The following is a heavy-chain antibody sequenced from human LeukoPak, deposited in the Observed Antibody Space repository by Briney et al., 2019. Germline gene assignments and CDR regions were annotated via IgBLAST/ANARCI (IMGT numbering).Heavy chain of an antibody. D-gene: IGHD1-26*01. CDR3: AKAPVGAHYYYYMDV. Sequence: GSLRLSCAASGFTFSSYGMHWVRQAPGKGLEWVAFIRYDGSNKYYADSVKGRFTISRDNSKNTLYLQMNRLRAEDTAVYYCAKAPVGAHYYYYMDVWGKGTTVAISS. J-gene: IGHJ6*03. CDR2: IRYDGSNK. CDR1: GFTFSSYG. V-gene: IGHV3-30*02.